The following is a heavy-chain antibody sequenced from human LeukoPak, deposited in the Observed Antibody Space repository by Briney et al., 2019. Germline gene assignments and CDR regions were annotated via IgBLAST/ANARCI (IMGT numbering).Heavy chain of an antibody. V-gene: IGHV1-69*05. J-gene: IGHJ5*02. CDR1: GGTFSSYA. CDR2: IIPIFGTA. D-gene: IGHD2-21*02. Sequence: SVKVPCKASGGTFSSYAISWVRQAPGQGLEWMGGIIPIFGTANYAQKFQGRVTITTYESTSTAYMELSSLRSEDTAVYYCARGLYCGGDCYLSSGQGTLVTVSS. CDR3: ARGLYCGGDCYLS.